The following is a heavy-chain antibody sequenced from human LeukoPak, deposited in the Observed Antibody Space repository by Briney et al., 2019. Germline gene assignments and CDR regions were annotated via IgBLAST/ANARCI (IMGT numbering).Heavy chain of an antibody. CDR2: MNSSGRT. CDR1: GGSIITHY. V-gene: IGHV4-4*07. J-gene: IGHJ2*01. D-gene: IGHD3-10*01. CDR3: ARGPGSHYNTYWYFDL. Sequence: PSETLSLTCTVSGGSIITHYWSWIRQPAGKGLEWIGHMNSSGRTNYNPSLQSRVTMSVDTSKNQFSLQMTSVTAADTAVYYCARGPGSHYNTYWYFDLWGRGTLVTVSS.